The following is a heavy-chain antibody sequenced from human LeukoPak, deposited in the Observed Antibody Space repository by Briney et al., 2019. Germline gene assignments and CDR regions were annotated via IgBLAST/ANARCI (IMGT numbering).Heavy chain of an antibody. V-gene: IGHV1-46*01. CDR1: GYTFTSYY. D-gene: IGHD6-13*01. CDR2: INPSGGST. Sequence: ASVKVSCKASGYTFTSYYMHWVRQAPGQGLEWMGIINPSGGSTSYAQKFQGRVTMTRDTSTSTVYMELSSLRAEDTAIYYCAKGPDSGYSSRFCDCWGQGTLVTVSS. J-gene: IGHJ4*02. CDR3: AKGPDSGYSSRFCDC.